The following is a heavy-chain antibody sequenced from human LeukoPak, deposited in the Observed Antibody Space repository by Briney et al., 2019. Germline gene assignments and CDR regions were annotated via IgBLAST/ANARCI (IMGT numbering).Heavy chain of an antibody. Sequence: SETLSLTCTVSGASISSYYWSWIRQPPGKGLELIGFISYSGSTSYNPSLTSRVTISEDTSMNQFSLNLRSVTSAHTAVYYCAKDKKIPAGDSEVLDVWGRGTTVTVSS. V-gene: IGHV4-59*01. CDR1: GASISSYY. D-gene: IGHD2-21*01. CDR3: AKDKKIPAGDSEVLDV. J-gene: IGHJ6*02. CDR2: ISYSGST.